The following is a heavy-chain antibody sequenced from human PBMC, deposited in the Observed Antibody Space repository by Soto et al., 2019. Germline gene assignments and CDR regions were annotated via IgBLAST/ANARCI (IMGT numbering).Heavy chain of an antibody. Sequence: PGGSLRLSCAASGFTFSDYYMSWIRQAPGKGLEWVSYISSSSSYTNYADSVKGRFTISRDNAKNSLYLQMNSLRAEDTAVYYCARGYCSGGSCYRVLEYWGQGTLVTVSS. CDR3: ARGYCSGGSCYRVLEY. CDR1: GFTFSDYY. CDR2: ISSSSSYT. D-gene: IGHD2-15*01. J-gene: IGHJ4*02. V-gene: IGHV3-11*05.